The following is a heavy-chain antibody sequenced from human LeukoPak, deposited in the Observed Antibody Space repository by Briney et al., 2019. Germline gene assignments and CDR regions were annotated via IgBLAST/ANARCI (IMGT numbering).Heavy chain of an antibody. CDR2: IYYSGST. CDR3: ARQRGSHFDY. J-gene: IGHJ4*02. D-gene: IGHD1-26*01. V-gene: IGHV4-39*01. CDR1: GGSISSSIYY. Sequence: PSETLSLTCTVSGGSISSSIYYWGWIRQPPGKGLEWIGSIYYSGSTYYNPSLKSRVTISVDTSKNQFSLKLSSVTAADTAVYYCARQRGSHFDYWGQGTLVTVSS.